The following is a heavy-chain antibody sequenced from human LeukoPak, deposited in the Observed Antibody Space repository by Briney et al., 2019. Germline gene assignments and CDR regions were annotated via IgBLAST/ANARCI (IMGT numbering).Heavy chain of an antibody. CDR1: GFTFSSYE. Sequence: PGGSPRLSCAASGFTFSSYEMNWVRQAAGKGLEWGSYISSSGSTIYYADSVKGRFTISRDNAKNSLYLQMNSLRAEDTAVYYCASGTAMVTKGNWFDPWGQGTLVTVSS. D-gene: IGHD5-18*01. V-gene: IGHV3-48*03. CDR2: ISSSGSTI. CDR3: ASGTAMVTKGNWFDP. J-gene: IGHJ5*02.